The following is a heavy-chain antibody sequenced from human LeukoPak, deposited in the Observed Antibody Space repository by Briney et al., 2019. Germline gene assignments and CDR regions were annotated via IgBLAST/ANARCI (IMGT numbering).Heavy chain of an antibody. J-gene: IGHJ3*02. CDR2: IDWDEDK. CDR1: GFSLSTTGMC. V-gene: IGHV2-70*01. CDR3: ARILSVGDRGFDAFDI. Sequence: SGPTLVNPTQTLTLTCTFSGFSLSTTGMCVAWIRQPPGKALEWLSLIDWDEDKFYSTSLKTRLTSSKDTSKNQVVLTMTNMDPVDTATYYCARILSVGDRGFDAFDIWGPGTMVTVSS. D-gene: IGHD3-16*01.